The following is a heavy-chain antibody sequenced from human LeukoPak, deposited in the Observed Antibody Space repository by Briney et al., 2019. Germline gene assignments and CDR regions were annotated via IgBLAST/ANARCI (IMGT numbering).Heavy chain of an antibody. V-gene: IGHV1-8*01. J-gene: IGHJ3*02. CDR3: ARGPPLYYYDSSGYYRDAFDI. D-gene: IGHD3-22*01. CDR2: MNPNSGNT. Sequence: ASVKVSCKASGYTFTSYDINWVRQATGQGLEWMGWMNPNSGNTGYAQKFQGRVTMTRNTSISTAYMELSSLRSEDTAVYYCARGPPLYYYDSSGYYRDAFDIWGQGTMVTVSS. CDR1: GYTFTSYD.